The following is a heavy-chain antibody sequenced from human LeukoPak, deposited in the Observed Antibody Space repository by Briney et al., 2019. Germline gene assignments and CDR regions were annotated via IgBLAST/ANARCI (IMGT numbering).Heavy chain of an antibody. V-gene: IGHV4-61*02. J-gene: IGHJ4*02. D-gene: IGHD6-19*01. Sequence: SETLSLTCTVSGGSISSGSYYWSWIRQPAGKGLEWIGRIYTSGSTNYNPSLKSRVTISVDTSKNQFSLKLSSVTAADTAVYYCARQKGSSGFDYWGQGTLVTVSS. CDR2: IYTSGST. CDR1: GGSISSGSYY. CDR3: ARQKGSSGFDY.